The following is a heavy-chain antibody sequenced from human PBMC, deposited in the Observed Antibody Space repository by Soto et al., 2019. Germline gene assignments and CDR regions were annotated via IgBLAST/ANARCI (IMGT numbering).Heavy chain of an antibody. CDR1: GGSISSGGYY. V-gene: IGHV4-31*03. CDR2: IYYRGST. J-gene: IGHJ5*02. Sequence: QVQLQESGPGLVKPSQTLSLTCTVSGGSISSGGYYWSWIRQHPGKGLEWIGYIYYRGSTYYNPSLTSRVTISVDTSKNQFSLKLSSVTAADTAVYYCARVVPAAPHNWFDPWGQGTLVNVSS. D-gene: IGHD2-2*01. CDR3: ARVVPAAPHNWFDP.